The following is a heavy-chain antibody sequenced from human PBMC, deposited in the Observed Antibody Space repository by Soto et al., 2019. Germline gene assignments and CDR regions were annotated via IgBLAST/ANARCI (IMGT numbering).Heavy chain of an antibody. CDR3: TTDPINYSVSFIRNDY. J-gene: IGHJ4*02. D-gene: IGHD1-26*01. V-gene: IGHV3-15*07. Sequence: EVQLVESGGGLVKPGGSLRLSCAASGFTFSNAWMNWVRQAPGKGLEWVGRIKSITDGGTTDYAAPVKGRFTISGDDSTNTLYLQMNSLKTEDTAVYYCTTDPINYSVSFIRNDYWGQGTLVTVSS. CDR2: IKSITDGGTT. CDR1: GFTFSNAW.